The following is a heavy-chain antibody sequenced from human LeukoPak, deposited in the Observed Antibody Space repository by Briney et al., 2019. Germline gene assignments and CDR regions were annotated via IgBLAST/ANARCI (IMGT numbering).Heavy chain of an antibody. V-gene: IGHV1-2*04. J-gene: IGHJ5*01. CDR3: ARGRASSSWFHNWFDS. Sequence: ASVKVSCKASGYTFTGYYMHWVRQAPGQGLEWMGWINPNSGGTNYAQKFQGWVTMTRDTSISTAYMELSRLRSDDTAVYYCARGRASSSWFHNWFDSWGQGTLVTVSS. CDR1: GYTFTGYY. D-gene: IGHD6-13*01. CDR2: INPNSGGT.